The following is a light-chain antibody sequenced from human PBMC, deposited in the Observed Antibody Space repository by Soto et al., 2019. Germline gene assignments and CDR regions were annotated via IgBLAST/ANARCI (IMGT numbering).Light chain of an antibody. CDR2: GAS. J-gene: IGKJ1*01. CDR3: QQYNNWPTWT. Sequence: EIVMTQSPATLSVSPGERATLSCRASQSVSSNLAWYQQKPGQAPRLLIYGASTRATGIPARFSGSGSGTEFTLTISSLQSEDFAVSYCQQYNNWPTWTFGHGTKVEIK. CDR1: QSVSSN. V-gene: IGKV3-15*01.